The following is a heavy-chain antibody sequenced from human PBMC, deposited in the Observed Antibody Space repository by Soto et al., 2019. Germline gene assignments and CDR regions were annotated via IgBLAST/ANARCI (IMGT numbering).Heavy chain of an antibody. J-gene: IGHJ6*02. CDR3: ARDRDRQQLGGNYYYIMDV. V-gene: IGHV1-69*12. Sequence: QVQLVQSGAEVKKPGSSVKISCKASGGTFRTNAFSWVRQAPGQGLEWMGGIIPIFPTPDYAQKVQGRVTITADESTTTTYIELSSLRSEDTAIYYCARDRDRQQLGGNYYYIMDVWGQGTTVTVSS. D-gene: IGHD3-3*02. CDR1: GGTFRTNA. CDR2: IIPIFPTP.